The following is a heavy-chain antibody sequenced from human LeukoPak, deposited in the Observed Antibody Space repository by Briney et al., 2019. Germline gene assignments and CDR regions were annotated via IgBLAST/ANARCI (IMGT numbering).Heavy chain of an antibody. J-gene: IGHJ4*02. CDR1: GGSISSYY. CDR2: IYYSGST. CDR3: ARHMGLGYSYGYPYFDY. Sequence: HPSETLSLTCTVSGGSISSYYWSWLRQPPGKGLEWVGYIYYSGSTNYNPSLKSRVTISVDTSKNQFSLKLSSVTAADTAVYYCARHMGLGYSYGYPYFDYWGQGTLVTVSS. D-gene: IGHD5-18*01. V-gene: IGHV4-59*08.